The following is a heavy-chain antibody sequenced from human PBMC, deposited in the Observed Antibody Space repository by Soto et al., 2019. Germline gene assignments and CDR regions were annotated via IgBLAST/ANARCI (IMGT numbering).Heavy chain of an antibody. D-gene: IGHD3-22*01. J-gene: IGHJ4*02. Sequence: GGSLRLSCAASGFTFSSYGMHWVRQAPGKGLEWVAVISYDGSNKYYADSVKGRFTISRDNSKNTLYLQMNSLRAEDTAVYYCAKGTTRDYYDSSGYYGDRFDYWGQGTLVTVSS. CDR1: GFTFSSYG. V-gene: IGHV3-30*18. CDR2: ISYDGSNK. CDR3: AKGTTRDYYDSSGYYGDRFDY.